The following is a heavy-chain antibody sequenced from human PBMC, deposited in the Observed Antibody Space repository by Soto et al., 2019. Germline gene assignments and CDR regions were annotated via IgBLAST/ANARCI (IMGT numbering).Heavy chain of an antibody. D-gene: IGHD2-21*02. CDR3: ATVGYCGGDWCYASYYGMDV. Sequence: EVQLVESGGGLVKPGGSLRLSCAASGFTFNNAWMTWVRRAPGKGLEWIGRIKNKADGGTTDYAAPVKGRFTISRDDSKNLLYLQMHSLKTEHTAVYYCATVGYCGGDWCYASYYGMDVWGQGTTVTVSS. CDR2: IKNKADGGTT. J-gene: IGHJ6*02. V-gene: IGHV3-15*01. CDR1: GFTFNNAW.